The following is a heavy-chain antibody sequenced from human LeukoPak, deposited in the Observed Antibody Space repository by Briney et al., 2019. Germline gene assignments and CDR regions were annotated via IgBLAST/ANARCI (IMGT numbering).Heavy chain of an antibody. J-gene: IGHJ4*02. CDR3: ARDARGVVVPAATYDY. CDR2: ISSSSSTI. D-gene: IGHD2-2*01. V-gene: IGHV3-48*01. Sequence: GGSLRLSCAASGFTFSSYSMNWVRQAPGKGLEWVSYISSSSSTIYYADSVKGRFTISRDDAKNSLYLQMNSLRAEDTAVYYCARDARGVVVPAATYDYWGQGTLVTVSS. CDR1: GFTFSSYS.